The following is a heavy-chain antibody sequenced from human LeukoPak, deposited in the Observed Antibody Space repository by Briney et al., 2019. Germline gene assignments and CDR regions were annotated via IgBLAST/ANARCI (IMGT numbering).Heavy chain of an antibody. CDR2: ISWNSGSI. CDR1: GFTFDDYA. CDR3: AKGMRIAVAAAFQH. D-gene: IGHD6-19*01. Sequence: GGSLRLSCAASGFTFDDYAMHWVRQAPGKGLEWVSGISWNSGSIGYADSVKGRFTISRDNAKNSLYLQMNSLRAEDTALYYCAKGMRIAVAAAFQHWGQGTLVTVSS. J-gene: IGHJ1*01. V-gene: IGHV3-9*01.